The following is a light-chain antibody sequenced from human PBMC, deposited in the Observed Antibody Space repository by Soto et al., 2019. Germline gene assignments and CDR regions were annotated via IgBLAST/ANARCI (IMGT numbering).Light chain of an antibody. V-gene: IGKV1-13*02. CDR1: QGISSA. J-gene: IGKJ5*01. CDR3: QQFNSYPIT. Sequence: AIQLTQSPSSLSASVGDTVTITCRASQGISSALAWYQQKPGKPPQFLIYDASTLESGVPSRFSGSGSGTDFTLTITSLQPEDFSIYYCQQFNSYPITFGQGTRLEIK. CDR2: DAS.